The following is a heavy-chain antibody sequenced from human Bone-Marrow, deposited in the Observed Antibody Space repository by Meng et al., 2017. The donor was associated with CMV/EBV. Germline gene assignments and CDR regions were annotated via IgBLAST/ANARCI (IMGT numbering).Heavy chain of an antibody. CDR3: ARDGGHDYRYYYYGMDV. CDR2: IIPILGIA. CDR1: GYTFTGYY. Sequence: SVKVSCKASGYTFTGYYIHWVRQAPGQGLEWMGRIIPILGIANYAQKFQGRVTITADKSTSTAYMELSSLRSEDTAVYYCARDGGHDYRYYYYGMDVWGQGITVTVSS. J-gene: IGHJ6*02. V-gene: IGHV1-69*04. D-gene: IGHD4-11*01.